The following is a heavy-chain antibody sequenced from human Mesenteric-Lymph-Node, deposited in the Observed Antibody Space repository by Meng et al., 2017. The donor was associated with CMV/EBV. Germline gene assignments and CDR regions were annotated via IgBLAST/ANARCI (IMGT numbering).Heavy chain of an antibody. CDR3: ARASSSVINPDGYLDF. J-gene: IGHJ4*02. Sequence: GGSLRLSCAASGFTFTDSYMSWIRQAPGKGLEWVSYISSSGSTIYYAASVKGRFTISRDNAKNSLFLQMNSLRAEDAALYYCARASSSVINPDGYLDFWGQGTLVTVSS. V-gene: IGHV3-11*04. CDR1: GFTFTDSY. D-gene: IGHD2/OR15-2a*01. CDR2: ISSSGSTI.